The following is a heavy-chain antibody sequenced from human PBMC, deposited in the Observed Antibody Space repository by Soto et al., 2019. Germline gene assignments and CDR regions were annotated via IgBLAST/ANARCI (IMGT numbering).Heavy chain of an antibody. D-gene: IGHD6-13*01. CDR2: IFYSGGT. V-gene: IGHV4-39*02. CDR3: ARAKAPLYSSSWYWFDP. CDR1: GGSILDSTYY. J-gene: IGHJ5*02. Sequence: SETLSLTCTVSGGSILDSTYYWAWIRQSPGKGLEWIGTIFYSGGTFYTPSLKSRVTMSVDTSNNQFSLKLSSVTAADTAVYYCARAKAPLYSSSWYWFDPWGQGTLVT.